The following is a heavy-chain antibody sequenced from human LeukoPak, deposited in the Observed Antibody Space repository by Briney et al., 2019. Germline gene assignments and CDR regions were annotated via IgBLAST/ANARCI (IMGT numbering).Heavy chain of an antibody. CDR2: ISGSGSTI. Sequence: GGSLRLSCAASGVTLNRYEMNWVRQAPGKGLEWVSYISGSGSTIYYADSVKGRFTISRDNAKNSLYLQMNSLRAEDTAVYYCARGDGGYYYGMDVWGRATTVTVSS. J-gene: IGHJ6*02. V-gene: IGHV3-48*03. D-gene: IGHD5-24*01. CDR3: ARGDGGYYYGMDV. CDR1: GVTLNRYE.